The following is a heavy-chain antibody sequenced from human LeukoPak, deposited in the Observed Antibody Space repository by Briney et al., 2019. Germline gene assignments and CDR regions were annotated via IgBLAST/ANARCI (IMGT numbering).Heavy chain of an antibody. CDR3: ARGPSWYGVYHYFDY. CDR2: INHSGNT. D-gene: IGHD6-13*01. V-gene: IGHV4-34*01. Sequence: SETLSLTCAVYSGTFSGYYWSWIRQPPGEGLGWSGEINHSGNTNYNTSLTRRDTISQDTSTNHFSLKLSSVTAADTAVYYCARGPSWYGVYHYFDYWGQGTLVTVSS. CDR1: SGTFSGYY. J-gene: IGHJ4*02.